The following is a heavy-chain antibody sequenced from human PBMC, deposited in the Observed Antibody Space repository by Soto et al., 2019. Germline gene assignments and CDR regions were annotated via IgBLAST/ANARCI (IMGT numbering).Heavy chain of an antibody. Sequence: LRLSCAASGFSFRRYGIHWVRQAPGKGLEWVAFIWYDSSHKYLADSVKGRFTISRDNSENTLYLQMNSLRAEDTAVYHCAREDLSGSGFIDHWGQGTLVTVSS. CDR1: GFSFRRYG. D-gene: IGHD1-26*01. CDR2: IWYDSSHK. CDR3: AREDLSGSGFIDH. V-gene: IGHV3-33*01. J-gene: IGHJ4*02.